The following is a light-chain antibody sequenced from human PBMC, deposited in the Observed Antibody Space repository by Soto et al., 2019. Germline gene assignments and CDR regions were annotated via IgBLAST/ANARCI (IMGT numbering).Light chain of an antibody. CDR1: PIINIY. CDR2: VAS. CDR3: QQSFSTPQT. Sequence: DIQMTQSPSSLSASGGDSVTITCRASPIINIYLSWYQQKPGKAPKLLITVASTLQGGVPSRFSGSGSGTEFTLAISSLQPEDSATYYCQQSFSTPQTFGGGTKVDIK. J-gene: IGKJ4*01. V-gene: IGKV1-39*01.